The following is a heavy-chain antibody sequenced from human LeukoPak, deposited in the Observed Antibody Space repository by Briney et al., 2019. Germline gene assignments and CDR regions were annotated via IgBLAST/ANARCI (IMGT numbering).Heavy chain of an antibody. Sequence: GGSLRLSCAASGFTFSSYAMSWVRQAPGKGLEWVSAISGSGGSTYYADSVKGRFTIARDNSKNTLYLQMNSLRAEDTAVYYCAKLGTVTTSEFDYWGQGTLVTVSS. CDR3: AKLGTVTTSEFDY. CDR2: ISGSGGST. D-gene: IGHD4-17*01. J-gene: IGHJ4*02. CDR1: GFTFSSYA. V-gene: IGHV3-23*01.